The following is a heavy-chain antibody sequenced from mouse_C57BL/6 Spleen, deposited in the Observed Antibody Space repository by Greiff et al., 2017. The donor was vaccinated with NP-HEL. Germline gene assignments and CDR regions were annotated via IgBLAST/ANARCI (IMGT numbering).Heavy chain of an antibody. V-gene: IGHV1-42*01. CDR1: GYSFTGYY. CDR2: INPSTGGT. J-gene: IGHJ2*01. D-gene: IGHD2-4*01. Sequence: VQLQQSGPELVKPGASVKISCKASGYSFTGYYVNWVKQSPEKSLEWIGEINPSTGGTTYNQKFKAKATLTVDKSSSTAYMQLKSLTSEDSAVYYCARSYYDYDFDYWGQGTTLTVSS. CDR3: ARSYYDYDFDY.